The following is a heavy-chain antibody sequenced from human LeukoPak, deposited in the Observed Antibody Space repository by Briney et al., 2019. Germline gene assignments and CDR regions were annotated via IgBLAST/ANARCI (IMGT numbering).Heavy chain of an antibody. J-gene: IGHJ3*02. D-gene: IGHD2-15*01. V-gene: IGHV4-30-4*01. CDR1: GASIRSGDYY. Sequence: SETLSLTCTVSGASIRSGDYYWSWIRQPPGKGLEWTGYIYDSGSTYYNPSLKSRITISVDTSENRFSLKLSSVTATDTAVYYCARDCSGGSCYGAFDIWGQGTMVTVSS. CDR3: ARDCSGGSCYGAFDI. CDR2: IYDSGST.